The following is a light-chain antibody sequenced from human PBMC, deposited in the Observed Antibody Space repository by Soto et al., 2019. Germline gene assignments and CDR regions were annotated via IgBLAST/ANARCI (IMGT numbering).Light chain of an antibody. CDR2: AAY. CDR3: QQANMWPLT. CDR1: KSFRGQ. J-gene: IGKJ5*01. Sequence: LTQSPFTLPLPPGERATLACMASKSFRGQLAWYQQKPGQAPRLLIYAAYNMASGIPPRFSGSGSGTDFTLTISSLEPEDSAVYYCQQANMWPLTFGQGTRLEIK. V-gene: IGKV3-11*01.